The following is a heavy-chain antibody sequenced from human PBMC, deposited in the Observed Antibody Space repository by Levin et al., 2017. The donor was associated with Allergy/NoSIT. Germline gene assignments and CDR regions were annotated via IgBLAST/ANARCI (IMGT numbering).Heavy chain of an antibody. CDR3: ARGELMSYYYYGMDV. V-gene: IGHV3-30-3*01. D-gene: IGHD1-7*01. CDR2: ISYDGSNK. J-gene: IGHJ6*02. Sequence: GGSLRLSCAASGFTFSSYAMHWVRQAPGKGLEWVAVISYDGSNKYYADSVKGRFTISRDNSKNTLYLQMNSLRAEDTAVYYCARGELMSYYYYGMDVWGQGTTVTVSS. CDR1: GFTFSSYA.